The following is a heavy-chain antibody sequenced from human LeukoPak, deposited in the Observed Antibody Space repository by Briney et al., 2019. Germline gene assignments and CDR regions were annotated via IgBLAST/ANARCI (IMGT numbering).Heavy chain of an antibody. J-gene: IGHJ6*03. CDR2: IYYGGST. D-gene: IGHD3-10*01. Sequence: PSETLSLTCTVSGGSISGYYWSWIRQPPGKRLEWIGYIYYGGSTNYNPSLKSRVTILLDTSKHQFSLKLSSVTAADTAVYYCARVGSGSYSLYYYYMDVWGKGTTATVSS. CDR3: ARVGSGSYSLYYYYMDV. CDR1: GGSISGYY. V-gene: IGHV4-59*13.